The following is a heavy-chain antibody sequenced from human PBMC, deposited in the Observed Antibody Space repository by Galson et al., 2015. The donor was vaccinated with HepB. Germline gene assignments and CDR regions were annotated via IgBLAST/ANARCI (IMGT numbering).Heavy chain of an antibody. CDR3: ARGPYCSSTSCETFYYYYGMDV. CDR2: IWYDGSNK. Sequence: SLRLSCAASGFTFSSYGMHWVRQAPGKGLEWVAVIWYDGSNKYYADSVKGRFTISRDNSKNTLYLQMNSLRAEDTAVYYCARGPYCSSTSCETFYYYYGMDVWGQGTTVTVSS. V-gene: IGHV3-33*01. D-gene: IGHD2-2*01. CDR1: GFTFSSYG. J-gene: IGHJ6*02.